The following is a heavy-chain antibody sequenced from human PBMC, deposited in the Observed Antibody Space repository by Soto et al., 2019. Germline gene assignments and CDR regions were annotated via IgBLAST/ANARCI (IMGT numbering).Heavy chain of an antibody. CDR2: ISSSGSTI. CDR1: GFTFSDYY. J-gene: IGHJ3*02. V-gene: IGHV3-11*01. Sequence: QVQLVESGGGLVKPGGSLRLSCAASGFTFSDYYMSWIRQAPGNGLEWVSYISSSGSTIYYTDSVKGRFTISRDNAKNSLYLQMNSMRAEDTAVYYCASWGDGYNTDAFDIWGQGTMVTVSS. CDR3: ASWGDGYNTDAFDI. D-gene: IGHD5-12*01.